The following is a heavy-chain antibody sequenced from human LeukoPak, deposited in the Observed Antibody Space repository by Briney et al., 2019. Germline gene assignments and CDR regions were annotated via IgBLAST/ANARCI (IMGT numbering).Heavy chain of an antibody. CDR2: INHSGST. Sequence: SETLSLTCAVYGGFFSGYYWSWIRQPPGKGLEWIGEINHSGSTNYNPSLKSRVTISVDTSKNQFSLKLSSVTAADTAVYYCARDKDIEQWLVRYYYYYYGMDVWGQGTTVTVSS. CDR3: ARDKDIEQWLVRYYYYYYGMDV. V-gene: IGHV4-34*01. CDR1: GGFFSGYY. D-gene: IGHD6-19*01. J-gene: IGHJ6*02.